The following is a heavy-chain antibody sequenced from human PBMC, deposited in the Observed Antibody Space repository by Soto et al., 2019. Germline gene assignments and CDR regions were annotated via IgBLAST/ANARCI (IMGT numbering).Heavy chain of an antibody. CDR2: INHLGSI. J-gene: IGHJ6*03. V-gene: IGHV4-34*01. Sequence: SETLSLTCAVYGGSFSGYYWSWISQPPGMALEWIGEINHLGSINYNPSLKSRVTMSVDTSKNQFSLTLNSVTAADTATYYCARGGISHWAYFYYMDVWDRGTTVTVSS. CDR3: ARGGISHWAYFYYMDV. D-gene: IGHD2-21*01. CDR1: GGSFSGYY.